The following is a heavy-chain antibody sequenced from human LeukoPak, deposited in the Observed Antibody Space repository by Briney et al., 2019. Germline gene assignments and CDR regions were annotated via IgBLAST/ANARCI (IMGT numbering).Heavy chain of an antibody. CDR1: GYTFTSYA. CDR2: INTNTGNP. CDR3: ARDLPDTAMAPFDC. Sequence: ASVKVSCKASGYTFTSYAMNWVRQAPGQGLEWMGWINTNTGNPTYAQGFTGRFVFSLDTSVSTAYLQISSLKAEDTAVYYCARDLPDTAMAPFDCWGQGTLVTVSS. D-gene: IGHD5-18*01. J-gene: IGHJ4*02. V-gene: IGHV7-4-1*02.